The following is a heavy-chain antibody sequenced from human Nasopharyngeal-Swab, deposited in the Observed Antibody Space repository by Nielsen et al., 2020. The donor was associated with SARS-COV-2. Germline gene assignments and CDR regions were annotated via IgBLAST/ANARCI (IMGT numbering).Heavy chain of an antibody. CDR3: ARQFRGYYDSSGPLSWFDP. J-gene: IGHJ5*02. CDR2: IDPSDSYT. D-gene: IGHD3-22*01. V-gene: IGHV5-10-1*01. Sequence: VRQMPGKGLAWMGRIDPSDSYTNYSPSFQGHVTISADKSISTAYLQWSSLKASDTPMYYCARQFRGYYDSSGPLSWFDPWGQGTLVTVSS.